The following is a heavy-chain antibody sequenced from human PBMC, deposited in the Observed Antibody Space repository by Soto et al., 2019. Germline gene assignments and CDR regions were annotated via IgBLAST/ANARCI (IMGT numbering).Heavy chain of an antibody. V-gene: IGHV4-61*01. CDR2: GSYSGTT. D-gene: IGHD4-17*01. J-gene: IGHJ4*02. CDR1: GVSVNSGCFY. CDR3: ARGATVTQYDY. Sequence: QVQLQESGPGLVKPSETLSLTCTVSGVSVNSGCFYWAWIRQPPGKGLEWIGFGSYSGTTNYKPSLKSRVTISVDTSRSQISLKVTSLTAADTTVYYCARGATVTQYDYWGQGTLVTVSS.